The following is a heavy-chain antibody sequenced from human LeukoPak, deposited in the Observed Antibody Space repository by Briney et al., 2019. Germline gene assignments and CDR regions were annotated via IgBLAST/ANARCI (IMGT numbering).Heavy chain of an antibody. Sequence: PSETLSLTCTVSGGSISSYYWSWIRQPPGKGLEWIGYIYYSGSPNYNPSLKSRVTISVDTSKNQFSLKLSSVTAADTAVYYCARHRPQYGGFDYWGQGTLVTVSS. V-gene: IGHV4-59*08. CDR2: IYYSGSP. CDR3: ARHRPQYGGFDY. J-gene: IGHJ4*02. D-gene: IGHD4-17*01. CDR1: GGSISSYY.